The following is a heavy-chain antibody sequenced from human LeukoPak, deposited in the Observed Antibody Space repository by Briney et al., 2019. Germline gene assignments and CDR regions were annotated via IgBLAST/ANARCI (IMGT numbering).Heavy chain of an antibody. CDR3: AKGTYGSGTYGAHDY. CDR2: ISSSSSYI. Sequence: GGSLRLSCAASRFTFSSYSMNWVRQAPGKGLEWVSSISSSSSYIYYADSVKGRFTISRDNAKNSLYLQMNSPRAEDTAVYYCAKGTYGSGTYGAHDYWGQGTLVTVSS. D-gene: IGHD3-10*01. V-gene: IGHV3-21*04. CDR1: RFTFSSYS. J-gene: IGHJ4*02.